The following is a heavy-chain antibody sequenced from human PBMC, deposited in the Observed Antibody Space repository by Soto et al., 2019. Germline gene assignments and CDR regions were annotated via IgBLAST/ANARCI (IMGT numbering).Heavy chain of an antibody. Sequence: EVQLVESGGGLAQPGGSLRLSCAASGFTFSSYSMNWVRQAPGKGLEWVSYISSSSSYTNYADSVKGRFTISRDNAKNSLYLQMNSLRAEDTAVYYCARVGSGYLTPAFVYWGQGTLVTVSS. CDR1: GFTFSSYS. V-gene: IGHV3-48*04. CDR3: ARVGSGYLTPAFVY. J-gene: IGHJ4*02. D-gene: IGHD3-22*01. CDR2: ISSSSSYT.